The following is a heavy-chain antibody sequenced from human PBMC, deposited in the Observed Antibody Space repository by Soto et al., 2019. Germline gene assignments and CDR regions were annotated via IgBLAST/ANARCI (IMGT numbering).Heavy chain of an antibody. CDR3: IRYYDSSGGDQH. Sequence: QVQLVQSGAEVKKPGSSVKVSCKASGGTFSSYAISWVRQAPGQGLEWMGGIIPIFGTANYAQKFQGRVTITAYESKSTAYMELSSLRSEDTAVYYCIRYYDSSGGDQHWGQGTLVTVSS. CDR2: IIPIFGTA. D-gene: IGHD3-22*01. V-gene: IGHV1-69*12. J-gene: IGHJ1*01. CDR1: GGTFSSYA.